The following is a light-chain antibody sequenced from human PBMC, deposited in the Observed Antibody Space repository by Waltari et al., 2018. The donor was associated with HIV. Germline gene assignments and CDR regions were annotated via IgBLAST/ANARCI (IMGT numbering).Light chain of an antibody. J-gene: IGKJ1*01. CDR3: QQYFTTPWT. CDR2: WSS. V-gene: IGKV4-1*01. CDR1: QSVLYSSNNKNY. Sequence: DIVMTQSPDSLAVSLGERATIDCKSSQSVLYSSNNKNYLAWYQQRPGQSPRMIIYWSSNREAWVPDRFSGSGSGTDFNLTISSLQAEDVAVYYCQQYFTTPWTFGQGTKVEIK.